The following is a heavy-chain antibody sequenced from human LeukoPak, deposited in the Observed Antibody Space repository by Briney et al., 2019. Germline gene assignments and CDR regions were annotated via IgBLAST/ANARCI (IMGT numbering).Heavy chain of an antibody. Sequence: GGSLRLSCAASGFTFSSYSMNWVRQAPGKGLEWVSYISSSSSTIYYADSVKGRFTISRDNAKNSLYLQMNSLRAEDTAVYYCARDHGGRVVVVPAAIDYWGQGTLVTVSS. D-gene: IGHD2-2*01. CDR3: ARDHGGRVVVVPAAIDY. CDR2: ISSSSSTI. V-gene: IGHV3-48*01. CDR1: GFTFSSYS. J-gene: IGHJ4*02.